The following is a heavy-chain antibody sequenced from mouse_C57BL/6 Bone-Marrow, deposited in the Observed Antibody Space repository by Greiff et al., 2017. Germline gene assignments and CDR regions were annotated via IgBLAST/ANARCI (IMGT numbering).Heavy chain of an antibody. V-gene: IGHV1-81*01. CDR2: IYPRSGNN. J-gene: IGHJ2*01. CDR3: ARGDYYGSYYFDY. CDR1: GYTFTSYG. D-gene: IGHD1-1*01. Sequence: VQLQQSGAELARPGASVKLSCKASGYTFTSYGISWVKQRTGQGLEWIGEIYPRSGNNYYNEKFKGKATLTADKSSSTAYMELRSLTSEDSAVYFCARGDYYGSYYFDYWGQGTTLTVSS.